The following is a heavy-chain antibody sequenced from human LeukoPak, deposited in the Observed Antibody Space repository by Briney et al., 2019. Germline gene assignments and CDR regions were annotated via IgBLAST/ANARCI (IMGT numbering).Heavy chain of an antibody. J-gene: IGHJ4*02. D-gene: IGHD6-19*01. CDR2: IHFIGDT. CDR1: GGSISSGSYY. Sequence: SETLSLTCTVSGGSISSGSYYWSWIRQPPGKGLEWIGYIHFIGDTYYNPSLKSRVTISVDTSKNQFSPKLSTVTAADTAVYYCARVPRFSSDWIEYRIFDYWGQGTLVTVSS. CDR3: ARVPRFSSDWIEYRIFDY. V-gene: IGHV4-30-4*01.